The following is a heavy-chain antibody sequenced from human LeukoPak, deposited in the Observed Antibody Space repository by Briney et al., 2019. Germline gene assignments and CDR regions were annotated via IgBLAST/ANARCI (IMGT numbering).Heavy chain of an antibody. CDR3: ARDRLGNSDAFDI. D-gene: IGHD4-23*01. CDR1: GYTLTNHG. V-gene: IGHV1-18*04. Sequence: ASVKVSCKASGYTLTNHGLTWVRQAPGQGLEWMRWINTYSGDTKYAQNFQGRSTMTTDTSTSIVYMELMSLRSDDTAVYYCARDRLGNSDAFDIWGQGTMVTVSS. CDR2: INTYSGDT. J-gene: IGHJ3*02.